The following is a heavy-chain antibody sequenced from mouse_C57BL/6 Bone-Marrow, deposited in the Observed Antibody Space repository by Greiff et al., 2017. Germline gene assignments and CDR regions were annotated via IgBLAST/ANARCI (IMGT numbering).Heavy chain of an antibody. V-gene: IGHV5-6*01. CDR3: DSPLYYSYAMDY. Sequence: EVKLVESGGDLVKPGGSLKLSCAASEFTFSCSGMSWVRQTPDKMLEWVATISSGGSYTYYPDSVKGRFTISRDNAKNTLYLHMSSLKSEGTAMYYCDSPLYYSYAMDYWGHGTSVTVSA. J-gene: IGHJ4*01. CDR2: ISSGGSYT. CDR1: EFTFSCSG. D-gene: IGHD1-1*01.